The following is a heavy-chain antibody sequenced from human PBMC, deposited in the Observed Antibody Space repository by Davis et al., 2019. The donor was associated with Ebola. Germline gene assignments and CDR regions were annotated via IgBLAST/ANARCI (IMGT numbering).Heavy chain of an antibody. CDR1: GFTFSGSA. V-gene: IGHV3-73*01. J-gene: IGHJ6*02. Sequence: GESLKISCAASGFTFSGSAMHWVRQASGKGLEWVGRIRSKANSYATAYAASVKGRFTISRDDSKNTAYLQMNSLRAEDTAVYYCARVLLGSSGWYGSYYYYYGMDVWGQGTTVTVSS. CDR3: ARVLLGSSGWYGSYYYYYGMDV. CDR2: IRSKANSYAT. D-gene: IGHD6-19*01.